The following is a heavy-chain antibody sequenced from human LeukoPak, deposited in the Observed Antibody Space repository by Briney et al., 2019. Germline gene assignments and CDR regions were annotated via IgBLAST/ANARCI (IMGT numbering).Heavy chain of an antibody. CDR2: IKQDGGEK. V-gene: IGHV3-7*01. CDR3: AAGFEGGDCC. J-gene: IGHJ4*02. CDR1: GFTFSHYW. D-gene: IGHD2-21*01. Sequence: PGGSLRLSCAASGFTFSHYWMSWVRQAPGKGLEWVANIKQDGGEKSYVDSVKGRFTISRDNAKNSLYLQMNSLRAEDTAVYYCAAGFEGGDCCWGQGTLVTVSS.